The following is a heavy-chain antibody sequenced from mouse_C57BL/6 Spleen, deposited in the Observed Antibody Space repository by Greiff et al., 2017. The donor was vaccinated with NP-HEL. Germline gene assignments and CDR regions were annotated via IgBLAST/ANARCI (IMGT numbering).Heavy chain of an antibody. Sequence: EVQLVESGGGLVKPGGSLKLSCAASGFTFSSYAMSWVRQTPEKRLEWVATISDGGSYTYYPDNVKGRFTISRDNAKNNLYLQMSHLKSEDTAMYYCARDQEFITTVVATWYFDVWGTRTTVTVAS. D-gene: IGHD1-1*01. CDR3: ARDQEFITTVVATWYFDV. J-gene: IGHJ1*03. V-gene: IGHV5-4*01. CDR1: GFTFSSYA. CDR2: ISDGGSYT.